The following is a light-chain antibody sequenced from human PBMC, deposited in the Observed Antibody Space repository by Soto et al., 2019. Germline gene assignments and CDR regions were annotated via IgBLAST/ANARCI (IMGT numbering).Light chain of an antibody. CDR3: QQYGSSPWT. Sequence: ESVLTQSPGTLSLSPGERATLSCRASQSVSSSYLAWYQQKPGQAPRLLIYGASSRATGIPDRFSGSGSGTDLTLTISRLEPEDFAVYYCQQYGSSPWTFGQGTTFAIK. J-gene: IGKJ1*01. CDR1: QSVSSSY. V-gene: IGKV3-20*01. CDR2: GAS.